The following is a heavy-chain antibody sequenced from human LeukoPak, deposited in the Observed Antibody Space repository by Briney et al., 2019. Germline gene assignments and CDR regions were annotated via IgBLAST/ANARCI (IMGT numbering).Heavy chain of an antibody. CDR1: RFTFSSYS. V-gene: IGHV3-21*01. CDR3: ASGSYPIDY. J-gene: IGHJ4*02. Sequence: GGSLRLSCAASRFTFSSYSMAWVRQAPGKGLEWVSSISSSSSYIYYADSVKGRFTISRDNAKNSLYLQMNSLRAEDTAVYYCASGSYPIDYWGQGTLVTVSS. D-gene: IGHD1-26*01. CDR2: ISSSSSYI.